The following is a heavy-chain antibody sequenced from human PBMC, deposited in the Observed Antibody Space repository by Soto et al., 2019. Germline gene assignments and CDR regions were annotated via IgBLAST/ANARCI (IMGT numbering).Heavy chain of an antibody. J-gene: IGHJ5*02. CDR2: IYYSGST. CDR1: GGSISSYY. CDR3: ARVRHPYYYDSSENWFDP. D-gene: IGHD3-22*01. V-gene: IGHV4-59*08. Sequence: PSETLSLTCTVSGGSISSYYWSWIRQPPGKGLEWIGYIYYSGSTYYNPSLKSRVTISVDTSKNQFSLKLSSVTAADTAVYYCARVRHPYYYDSSENWFDPWGQGTLVTVSS.